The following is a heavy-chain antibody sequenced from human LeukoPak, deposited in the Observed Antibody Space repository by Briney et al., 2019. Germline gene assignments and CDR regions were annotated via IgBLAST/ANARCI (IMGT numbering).Heavy chain of an antibody. Sequence: SETLSLTCTVSGGSISSYYWSWIRQPPGKGLEWIGYIYYSGSTNYNPSLKSRVTISVDTSKNQFSLKLSSVTAADTAVYYCARRGFYDSSGYYRTWGQGTLVTVSS. D-gene: IGHD3-22*01. V-gene: IGHV4-59*12. J-gene: IGHJ5*02. CDR3: ARRGFYDSSGYYRT. CDR1: GGSISSYY. CDR2: IYYSGST.